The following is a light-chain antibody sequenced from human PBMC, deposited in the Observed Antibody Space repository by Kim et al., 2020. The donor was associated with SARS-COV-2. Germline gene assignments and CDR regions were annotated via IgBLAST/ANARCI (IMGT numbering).Light chain of an antibody. V-gene: IGLV10-54*01. CDR3: SAWDSSLSAWV. CDR1: SKNVGNEG. Sequence: RQTATLTCTRNSKNVGNEGAAWLQQHQSHPPKLLSYRNNNRPSGISARLSASRSGNAASLPITGLQPEEEADYYCSAWDSSLSAWVFGGGTQLTVL. CDR2: RNN. J-gene: IGLJ3*02.